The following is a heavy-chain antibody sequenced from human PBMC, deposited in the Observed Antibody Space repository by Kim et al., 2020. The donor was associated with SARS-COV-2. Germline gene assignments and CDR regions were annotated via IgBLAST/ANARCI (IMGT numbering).Heavy chain of an antibody. CDR1: GFTFSSYS. Sequence: GGSLRLSCAASGFTFSSYSMNWVRQAPGKGLEWVSYISSSSSTIYYVDSVKGRFTISRDNAKNSLYLQMNSLRAEDTAVYYCARLYHPPLVWGPGTLVTV. CDR2: ISSSSSTI. CDR3: ARLYHPPLV. J-gene: IGHJ4*02. V-gene: IGHV3-48*01.